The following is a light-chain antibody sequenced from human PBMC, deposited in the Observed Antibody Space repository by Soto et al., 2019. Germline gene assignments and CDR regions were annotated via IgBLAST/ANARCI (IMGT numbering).Light chain of an antibody. CDR3: QQYGRSPFT. Sequence: EIVLTQSPVTLSLSPGERATLSCRASQRIPNNFLAWFQQKPGLPPRLLISGASTRASGIPDRFSGSGSGTDFALTISRLEPEDFAVYYCQQYGRSPFTFDQGTKLQIK. CDR1: QRIPNNF. J-gene: IGKJ2*01. CDR2: GAS. V-gene: IGKV3-20*01.